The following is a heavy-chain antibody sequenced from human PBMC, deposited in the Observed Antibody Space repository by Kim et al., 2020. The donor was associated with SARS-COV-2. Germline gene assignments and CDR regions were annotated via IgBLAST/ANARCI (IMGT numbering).Heavy chain of an antibody. CDR2: GT. Sequence: GTNYAQTFQGRVTMTRDTSISTAYMELSRLRSDDTAVYYCARDYQGRFDPWGQGTLVTVSS. CDR3: ARDYQGRFDP. J-gene: IGHJ5*02. V-gene: IGHV1-2*02. D-gene: IGHD3-16*02.